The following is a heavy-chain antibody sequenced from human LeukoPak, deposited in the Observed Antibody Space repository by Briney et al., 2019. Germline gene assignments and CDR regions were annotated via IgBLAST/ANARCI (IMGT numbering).Heavy chain of an antibody. CDR3: AKSWGYAANSLHIQH. CDR1: GDSIRSGSFH. CDR2: IYITGST. J-gene: IGHJ1*01. D-gene: IGHD4-23*01. V-gene: IGHV4-61*02. Sequence: SETLSLTCGVSGDSIRSGSFHWNWIRQPAGKGLEWIGRIYITGSTDYNPSLKSRVTMSVDTSNNQFSLKLTSVTAADTAVYYCAKSWGYAANSLHIQHWGQGARVIVSA.